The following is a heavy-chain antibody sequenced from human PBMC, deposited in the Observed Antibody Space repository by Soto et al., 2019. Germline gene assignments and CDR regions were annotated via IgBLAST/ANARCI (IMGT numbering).Heavy chain of an antibody. CDR2: ISAYNGNT. D-gene: IGHD6-25*01. CDR3: ASDCAAASDFYS. Sequence: ASGKVSCKASGYTFTSYGISWVRQAPGQGLEWMGWISAYNGNTNYAQKLQGRVTMTTDTSTSTAYMELRSLRSDDTAVYYCASDCAAASDFYSRGLQNLLTVSS. CDR1: GYTFTSYG. J-gene: IGHJ4*02. V-gene: IGHV1-18*01.